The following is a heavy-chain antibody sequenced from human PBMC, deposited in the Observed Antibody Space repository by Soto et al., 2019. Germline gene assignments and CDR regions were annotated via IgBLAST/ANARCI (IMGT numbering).Heavy chain of an antibody. V-gene: IGHV3-33*01. CDR3: ARPDIGAAIGGALDC. CDR1: GFTFSNYG. D-gene: IGHD5-12*01. Sequence: QVQLVESGGGVVQPGRSLRLSCEASGFTFSNYGMHWVRQAPGKGLEWVAVIWNDGTSRYYADSVKGRFTISRDNSKNTLVLQMDNLRAEDTAVYYWARPDIGAAIGGALDCWGQGTLVTVSS. CDR2: IWNDGTSR. J-gene: IGHJ4*02.